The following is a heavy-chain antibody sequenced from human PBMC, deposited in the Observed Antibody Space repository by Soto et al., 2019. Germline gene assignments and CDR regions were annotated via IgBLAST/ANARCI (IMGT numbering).Heavy chain of an antibody. CDR2: FDPEDGET. D-gene: IGHD1-26*01. CDR1: GYTLTELS. CDR3: ATGPLHYSGSSYYFDY. Sequence: ASVKVSCKVSGYTLTELSMHWVRQAPGKGLEWMGGFDPEDGETIYAQKFQGRVTMTEDTSTDTAYMELSSLRSEDTAVYYCATGPLHYSGSSYYFDYWGQGTLVTVSS. V-gene: IGHV1-24*01. J-gene: IGHJ4*02.